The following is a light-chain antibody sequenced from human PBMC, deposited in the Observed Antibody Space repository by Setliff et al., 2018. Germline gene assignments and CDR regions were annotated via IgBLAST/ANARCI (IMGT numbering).Light chain of an antibody. V-gene: IGLV2-23*02. CDR1: SSDIGHYNL. Sequence: QSVLTQPASGSGSPGQSITISCTGTSSDIGHYNLVSWYQKSPSKAPKLSIYEVIKRPSGVSNRFSGSKSGNTAPLTISGPQAEDEADYYCSSYVRSSISFGGGTK. CDR3: SSYVRSSIS. CDR2: EVI. J-gene: IGLJ3*02.